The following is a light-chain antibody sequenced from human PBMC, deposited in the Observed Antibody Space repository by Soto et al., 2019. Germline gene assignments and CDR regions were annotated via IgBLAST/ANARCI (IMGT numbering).Light chain of an antibody. V-gene: IGKV1-27*01. CDR2: AAS. Sequence: DIQMTQSPSSLSASVGDRVTITCRASQGISNYLAWYQQKPGKVPKLLIYAASTLQSGVPSRFSGSGSGTDFTLTISSLQPEDVATYYCQQSYSRMTFGQGTKVEIK. CDR1: QGISNY. CDR3: QQSYSRMT. J-gene: IGKJ1*01.